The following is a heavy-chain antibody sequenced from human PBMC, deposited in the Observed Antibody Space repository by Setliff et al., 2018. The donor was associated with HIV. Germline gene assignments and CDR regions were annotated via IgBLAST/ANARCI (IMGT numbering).Heavy chain of an antibody. CDR3: ARSQPDTIFGVVTFDC. CDR2: VYYSGST. D-gene: IGHD3-3*01. Sequence: PSETLSLTCTVSGGSISSGGPGYYWGWVRQPPGGGLEWIGSVYYSGSTYYNPSLRSRVTISVDTSKNQLSLRLTSMAAADTAMYYCARSQPDTIFGVVTFDCWGQGKMVTVSS. J-gene: IGHJ4*02. V-gene: IGHV4-39*01. CDR1: GGSISSGGPGYY.